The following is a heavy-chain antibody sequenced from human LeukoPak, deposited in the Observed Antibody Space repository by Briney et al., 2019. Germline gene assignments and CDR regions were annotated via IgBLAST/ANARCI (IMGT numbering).Heavy chain of an antibody. Sequence: GGSLTLSCAPSGFTFSSYSMNWVRQAPGNGLEWVSSISGSSNYIYYADSVKGRFTISRDNAKNSLYLQMNSLRADDTAVYYCARSIGSSWRRDAFDIWGQGTMVTVSS. CDR3: ARSIGSSWRRDAFDI. J-gene: IGHJ3*02. CDR2: ISGSSNYI. V-gene: IGHV3-21*01. CDR1: GFTFSSYS. D-gene: IGHD6-13*01.